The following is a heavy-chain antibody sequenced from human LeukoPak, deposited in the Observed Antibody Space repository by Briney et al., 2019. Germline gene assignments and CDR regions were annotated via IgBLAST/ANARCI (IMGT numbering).Heavy chain of an antibody. D-gene: IGHD3-10*01. CDR1: GFTFSSYE. V-gene: IGHV3-48*03. CDR3: ARGGYYVSGSYDY. J-gene: IGHJ4*02. Sequence: GGSLRLSCAASGFTFSSYEMNWARQAPGKGLEWVSYISSSGSTIYYADSVKGRFTISRDNAKNSLYLQMNSLRAEDTAVCYCARGGYYVSGSYDYWGQGTLVTVSS. CDR2: ISSSGSTI.